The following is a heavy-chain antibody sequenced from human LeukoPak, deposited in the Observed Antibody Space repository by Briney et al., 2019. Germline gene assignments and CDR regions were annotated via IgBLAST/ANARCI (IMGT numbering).Heavy chain of an antibody. CDR1: GGSISSGGYY. CDR2: IYYSGST. J-gene: IGHJ4*02. CDR3: ARQAPKKGPHPRRDY. Sequence: PSETLSLTYTVSGGSISSGGYYWSWIRQHPGKGLEWIGYIYYSGSTYYNPSLKSRVTISVDTSKNQFSLKLSSVTAADTAVYYCARQAPKKGPHPRRDYWGQGTLVTVSS. V-gene: IGHV4-31*03.